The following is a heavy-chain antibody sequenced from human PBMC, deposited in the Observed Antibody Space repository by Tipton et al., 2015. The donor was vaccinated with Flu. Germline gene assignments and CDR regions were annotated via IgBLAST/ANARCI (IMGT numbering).Heavy chain of an antibody. Sequence: GSLRLSCTASGFTFSRYAMSWVRQAPGKGLEWVSAIGGGGATTYFADSVKGRSTISRDNLRNTLSLQMNSLRAEDTAIYYCARVIPEFVAGLSYWGQGALVSVSS. CDR1: GFTFSRYA. V-gene: IGHV3-23*01. D-gene: IGHD6-19*01. CDR2: IGGGGATT. CDR3: ARVIPEFVAGLSY. J-gene: IGHJ4*02.